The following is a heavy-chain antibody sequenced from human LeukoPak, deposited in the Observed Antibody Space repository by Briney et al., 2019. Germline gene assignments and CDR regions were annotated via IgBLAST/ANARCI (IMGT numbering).Heavy chain of an antibody. CDR3: TTVEVVPIPLDDY. J-gene: IGHJ4*02. V-gene: IGHV3-15*01. D-gene: IGHD3-22*01. CDR2: IKSKTDGGTT. Sequence: GGALELAFAASGIPFSNAWMRWGRPAPGKGVGWGGRIKSKTDGGTTDYAAPVKGRFTISRDDSKNTLYLQMNSLKTEDTAVYYCTTVEVVPIPLDDYWGQGTLVTVSS. CDR1: GIPFSNAW.